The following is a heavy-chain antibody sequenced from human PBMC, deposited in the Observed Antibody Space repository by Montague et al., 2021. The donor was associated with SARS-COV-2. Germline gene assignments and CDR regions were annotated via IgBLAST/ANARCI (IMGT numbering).Heavy chain of an antibody. Sequence: SLSLSWAASGFTFSSYAMHWVRQAPGKGLEWVAVISYDGSNKYYADSVKGRFTISRDNSKNTLYLQMNSLRAEDTAVYYCARGEGGSYYAYFDYWGQGTLVTVSS. CDR3: ARGEGGSYYAYFDY. CDR1: GFTFSSYA. J-gene: IGHJ4*02. D-gene: IGHD1-26*01. V-gene: IGHV3-30*04. CDR2: ISYDGSNK.